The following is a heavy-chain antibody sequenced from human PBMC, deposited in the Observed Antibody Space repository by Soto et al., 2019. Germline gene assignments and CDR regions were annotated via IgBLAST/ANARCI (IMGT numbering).Heavy chain of an antibody. V-gene: IGHV3-30-3*01. CDR3: AREGYDDLWGLDY. Sequence: QVQLVESGGGVVQPGRSLRLSCAASGFTFSSYAIHWVRQAPGKGLEWVAVISYDGSTKYYADSVKGRFTISRDSSKNALHLQMNSLRAEDTAVYYCAREGYDDLWGLDYWGQGTLVTVSS. CDR1: GFTFSSYA. J-gene: IGHJ4*02. D-gene: IGHD4-17*01. CDR2: ISYDGSTK.